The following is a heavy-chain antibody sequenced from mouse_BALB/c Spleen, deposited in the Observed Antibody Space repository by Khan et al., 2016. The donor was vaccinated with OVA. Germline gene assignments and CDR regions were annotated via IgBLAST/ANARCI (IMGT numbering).Heavy chain of an antibody. CDR3: TRRNYRDDRNFDV. CDR2: INTYTGEP. Sequence: QIQLVQSGPELKKPGETVKISCKASQSTFTNYGMNWVKQAPGKDLKWMGWINTYTGEPTYADDFKGRFAFSLETSASTAYLQINDLKNEDTATDFCTRRNYRDDRNFDVWGAGTTVTVSS. J-gene: IGHJ1*01. D-gene: IGHD2-14*01. V-gene: IGHV9-3-1*01. CDR1: QSTFTNYG.